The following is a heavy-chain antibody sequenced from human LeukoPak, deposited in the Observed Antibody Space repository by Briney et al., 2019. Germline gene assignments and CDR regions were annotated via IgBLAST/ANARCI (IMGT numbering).Heavy chain of an antibody. CDR2: ISSSSSTI. Sequence: GGSLRLSCAASGFTFSSYSMNWVRQAPGKGLEWVSYISSSSSTIYYADSVKGRFTISRDNAKNSLYLQMNSLRAEDTAVYYCARDRCSSTSCHRYYYYGMDVWGQGTTVTVSS. CDR1: GFTFSSYS. CDR3: ARDRCSSTSCHRYYYYGMDV. J-gene: IGHJ6*02. D-gene: IGHD2-2*01. V-gene: IGHV3-48*01.